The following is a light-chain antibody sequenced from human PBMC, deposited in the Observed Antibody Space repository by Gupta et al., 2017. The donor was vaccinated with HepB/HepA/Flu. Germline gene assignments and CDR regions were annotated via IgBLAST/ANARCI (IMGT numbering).Light chain of an antibody. V-gene: IGKV1D-12*01. CDR1: QGISRW. Sequence: DIHMTQSPSFVSASVGDSVNSTCRASQGISRWLAWYQQKAGKAPELLIYAASSLESGVPSRFSGSGSGTYFTLTISGPQPEDIATYYCQQSKSFPIALGGGTKVEIK. CDR2: AAS. J-gene: IGKJ4*01. CDR3: QQSKSFPIA.